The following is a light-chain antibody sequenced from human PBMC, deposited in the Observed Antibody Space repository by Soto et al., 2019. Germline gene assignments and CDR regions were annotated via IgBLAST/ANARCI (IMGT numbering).Light chain of an antibody. Sequence: EIVMTQSPATLYVSPGERATLSCSASQSINNNLAWYQQKPGQAPRLLIYVPSTRATGIPARFSGSASGTEFTLTFSSLKSEDFAVYYCQQSKNWPITFGGGTKVEIK. V-gene: IGKV3-15*01. J-gene: IGKJ4*01. CDR1: QSINNN. CDR3: QQSKNWPIT. CDR2: VPS.